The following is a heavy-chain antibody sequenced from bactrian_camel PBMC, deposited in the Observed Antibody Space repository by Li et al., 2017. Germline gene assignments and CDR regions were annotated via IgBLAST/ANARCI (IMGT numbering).Heavy chain of an antibody. D-gene: IGHD2*01. V-gene: IGHV3S53*01. CDR3: NTRGAGCVWTAGDRRFQPGPLGS. CDR2: LAINGGT. CDR1: GDTQNTAY. J-gene: IGHJ4*01. Sequence: HVQLVESGGGSVEAGGSLRLSCAYSGDTQNTAYMAWFRQFPGKEREGVAYLAINGGTDYTYAVAGRFTISKDNAKDTLYLQMDSLKPEDTAMYRCNTRGAGCVWTAGDRRFQPGPLGSWGQGTQVTVSS.